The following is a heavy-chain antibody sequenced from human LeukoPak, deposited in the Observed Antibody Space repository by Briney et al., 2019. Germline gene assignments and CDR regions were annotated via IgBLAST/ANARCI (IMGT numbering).Heavy chain of an antibody. V-gene: IGHV4-59*01. CDR3: ARDYDSTGYYDY. J-gene: IGHJ4*02. CDR2: IYYSGST. CDR1: GASIGAYY. Sequence: SETLSLTCSVSGASIGAYYWSWIRQPPGKGLEWMGYIYYSGSTTYNPSLKSRVTISVDSSKNQFSLELTSVTAADTAVYHCARDYDSTGYYDYWGQGTLVTVSS. D-gene: IGHD3-22*01.